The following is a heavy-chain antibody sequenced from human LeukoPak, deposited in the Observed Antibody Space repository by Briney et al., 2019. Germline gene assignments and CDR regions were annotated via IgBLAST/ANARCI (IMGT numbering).Heavy chain of an antibody. V-gene: IGHV5-51*01. Sequence: GESLKISCKGSGYSFTSHWIGWVRQMPGKGLEWMGIIYPGDSDTRYSPSFQGQVTISADKSISTAYLQWSSLKASDTAMYYCARSVVDKSSEFDYWGQGTLVTVSS. CDR2: IYPGDSDT. J-gene: IGHJ4*02. CDR1: GYSFTSHW. D-gene: IGHD5-12*01. CDR3: ARSVVDKSSEFDY.